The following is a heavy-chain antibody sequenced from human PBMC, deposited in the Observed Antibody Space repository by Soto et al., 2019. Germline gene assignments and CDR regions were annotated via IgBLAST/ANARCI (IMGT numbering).Heavy chain of an antibody. CDR1: GGSISSSSYY. Sequence: QLQLQESGPGLVKPSETLSLTCTVSGGSISSSSYYWGWIRQPPGKGLEWIGSIYYSGSTYYNPSLKSRVTISVDTSKNQFSLKLSSVTAADTAVYYCARPARYCSGGSCYSSWFDPWGQGTLVTVSS. D-gene: IGHD2-15*01. V-gene: IGHV4-39*01. CDR2: IYYSGST. J-gene: IGHJ5*02. CDR3: ARPARYCSGGSCYSSWFDP.